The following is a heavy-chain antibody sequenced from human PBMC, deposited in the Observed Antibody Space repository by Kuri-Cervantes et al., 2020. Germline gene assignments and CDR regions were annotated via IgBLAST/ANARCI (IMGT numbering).Heavy chain of an antibody. Sequence: ASVKVSCKASGYTFTSYAMHWVRQAPGQRLEWMGWINAGNGNTKYSQKFQGRVTITRDTSASTAYMELSSLRSEDTAVYYCAREMDYYDSSGYYYYYAFDIWGQGTMVTVSS. J-gene: IGHJ3*02. CDR1: GYTFTSYA. CDR2: INAGNGNT. CDR3: AREMDYYDSSGYYYYYAFDI. V-gene: IGHV1-3*01. D-gene: IGHD3-22*01.